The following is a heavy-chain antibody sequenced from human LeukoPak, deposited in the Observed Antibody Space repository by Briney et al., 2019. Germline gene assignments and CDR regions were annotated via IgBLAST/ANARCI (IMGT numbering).Heavy chain of an antibody. CDR3: AKSVVPAALNAYYFDY. Sequence: LTGRSLRLSCAASGFTFDDYAMHWVRQAPGKGLEWVSGISWNSGSIGYADSVKGRFTISRDNSKNTLYLQMNSLRAEDTAVYYCAKSVVPAALNAYYFDYWGQGTLVTVSS. V-gene: IGHV3-9*01. CDR2: ISWNSGSI. CDR1: GFTFDDYA. D-gene: IGHD2-2*01. J-gene: IGHJ4*02.